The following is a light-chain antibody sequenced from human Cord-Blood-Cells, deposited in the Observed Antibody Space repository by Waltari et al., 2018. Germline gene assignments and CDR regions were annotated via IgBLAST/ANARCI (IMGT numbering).Light chain of an antibody. J-gene: IGKJ1*01. CDR1: QSVSSN. CDR3: QQYNNWLET. V-gene: IGKV3-15*01. Sequence: EIVMTQSPATLSVSPGERATLSCRASQSVSSNLAWYQQKPGQAPRLLIYGASTRATGIPARFSCSGSGTEFTLTISSLQSEDFAVYYCQQYNNWLETFGQGTKVEIK. CDR2: GAS.